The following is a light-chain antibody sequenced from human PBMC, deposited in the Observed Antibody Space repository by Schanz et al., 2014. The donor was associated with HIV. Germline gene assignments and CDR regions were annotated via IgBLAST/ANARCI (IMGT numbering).Light chain of an antibody. CDR3: AAWDGGSNGRV. Sequence: QSALTQPPSASGSPGQSVTISCTGTSSDVGGYNYVSWYQQHPGKAPKLMIYEVTKRPSGVPDRFSGSKSGTSASLAISGLQSDDEADYYCAAWDGGSNGRVFRGGTKLTVL. CDR2: EVT. J-gene: IGLJ3*02. CDR1: SSDVGGYNY. V-gene: IGLV2-8*01.